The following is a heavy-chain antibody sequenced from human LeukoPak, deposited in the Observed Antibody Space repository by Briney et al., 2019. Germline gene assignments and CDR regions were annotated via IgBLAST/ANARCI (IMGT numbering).Heavy chain of an antibody. J-gene: IGHJ6*04. CDR1: GFSFSRFN. D-gene: IGHD3-10*02. Sequence: GGSLRLSCAVAGFSFSRFNMHWVRQAPGKGLEWVSYISSSGSTIYYADSVKGRFTISRDNAKNSLYLQMNSLRAEDTAVYYCAELGITMIGGVWGKGTTVTISS. V-gene: IGHV3-48*03. CDR3: AELGITMIGGV. CDR2: ISSSGSTI.